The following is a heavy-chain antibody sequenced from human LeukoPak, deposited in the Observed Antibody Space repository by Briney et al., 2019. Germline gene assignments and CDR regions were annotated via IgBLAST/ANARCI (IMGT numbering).Heavy chain of an antibody. D-gene: IGHD3-16*02. J-gene: IGHJ4*02. CDR2: ISSSSRYI. CDR1: GFTFSSYS. V-gene: IGHV3-21*01. Sequence: TGGSLRLSCAASGFTFSSYSINWVRQAPGKGLEWVSSISSSSRYIYYADSVKGRFTISRDNAKNSLYLQMNSLRAEDTAVYYCARDFELSHWGQGTLVTVSS. CDR3: ARDFELSH.